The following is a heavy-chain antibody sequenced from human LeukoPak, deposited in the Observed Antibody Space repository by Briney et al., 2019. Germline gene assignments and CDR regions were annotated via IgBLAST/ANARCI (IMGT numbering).Heavy chain of an antibody. J-gene: IGHJ4*02. CDR2: INHSGST. V-gene: IGHV4-34*01. Sequence: PSETLSLTCAVYGGSFSGYYWSWIRQPPGKGLEWIGEINHSGSTNYNPSLKSRVTISVDTSKNQFSLKLSSVTAADTAVYYCARGYGFWGRNFDYWGQGTLVTVSS. D-gene: IGHD3-3*01. CDR1: GGSFSGYY. CDR3: ARGYGFWGRNFDY.